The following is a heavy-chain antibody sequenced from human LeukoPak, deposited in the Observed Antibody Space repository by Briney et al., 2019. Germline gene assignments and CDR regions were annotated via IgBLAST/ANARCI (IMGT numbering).Heavy chain of an antibody. CDR3: AKDGGYSGYDYAFDY. J-gene: IGHJ4*02. CDR2: IYSGGST. V-gene: IGHV3-53*04. CDR1: GFTFSSYS. D-gene: IGHD5-12*01. Sequence: PGGSLRLSCAASGFTFSSYSMNWVRQAPGKGLEWVSVIYSGGSTYYADSVKGRFTISRHNSKNTLYLQMNSLRAEDTAVYYCAKDGGYSGYDYAFDYWGQGTLVTVSS.